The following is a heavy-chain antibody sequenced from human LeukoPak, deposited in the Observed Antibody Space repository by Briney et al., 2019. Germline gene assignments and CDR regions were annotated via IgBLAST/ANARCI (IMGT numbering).Heavy chain of an antibody. Sequence: GGSLRLSCAASGFTFNNYAMNWVRQAPGKGLEWVSSISGGGETTYYADSAKGRFTISRDNSQNTLYLQRNSLRAEDTAVYYCARDYADYVGYFFFDYWGQGTLVTVSS. CDR2: ISGGGETT. V-gene: IGHV3-23*01. D-gene: IGHD4-17*01. CDR3: ARDYADYVGYFFFDY. CDR1: GFTFNNYA. J-gene: IGHJ4*02.